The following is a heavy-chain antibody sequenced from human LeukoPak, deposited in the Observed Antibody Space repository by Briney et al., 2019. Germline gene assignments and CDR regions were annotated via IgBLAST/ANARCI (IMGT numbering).Heavy chain of an antibody. V-gene: IGHV1-69*05. CDR3: ARDSLVVVGNFDY. CDR2: IIPIFGTA. D-gene: IGHD2-15*01. J-gene: IGHJ4*02. Sequence: SVKVSCKASGGTFSSYAISWVRQAPGQGLEWMGRIIPIFGTANCPQKFQDRVTITTDESTSTAYMELSSLRSEDTAVYYCARDSLVVVGNFDYWGQGTLVTVSS. CDR1: GGTFSSYA.